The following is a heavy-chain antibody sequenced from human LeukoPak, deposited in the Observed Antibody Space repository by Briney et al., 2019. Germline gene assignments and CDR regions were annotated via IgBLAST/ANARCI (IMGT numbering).Heavy chain of an antibody. CDR2: ISSSSSYI. Sequence: GGSLRLSCAASGFTFSSYGMNWVRQAPGKGLEWVSSISSSSSYIYYADSVKGRFTISRDNAKNSLYLQMNSLRAEDTAVYYCARDYGSGPFDYWGQGTLVTVSS. CDR1: GFTFSSYG. CDR3: ARDYGSGPFDY. V-gene: IGHV3-21*01. J-gene: IGHJ4*02. D-gene: IGHD3-10*01.